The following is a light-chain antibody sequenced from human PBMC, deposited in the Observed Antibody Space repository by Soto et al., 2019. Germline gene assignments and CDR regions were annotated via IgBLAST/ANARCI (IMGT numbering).Light chain of an antibody. CDR2: KAS. CDR3: QQYSIYPIT. Sequence: DIPMTQSPSTLSVSVGDRVTITCRASQSISSWLAWYQQKPGKAPKPLIYKASSLESGVPSRFSGSGSGTEFTLTISSLQPDDFATYYCQQYSIYPITFGQGTRLEIK. J-gene: IGKJ5*01. CDR1: QSISSW. V-gene: IGKV1-5*03.